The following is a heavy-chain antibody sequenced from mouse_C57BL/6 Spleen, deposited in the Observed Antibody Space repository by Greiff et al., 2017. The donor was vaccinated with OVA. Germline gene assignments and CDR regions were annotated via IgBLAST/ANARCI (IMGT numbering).Heavy chain of an antibody. V-gene: IGHV7-3*01. CDR1: GFTFTDYY. Sequence: EVKLVESGGGLVQPGGSLSLSCAASGFTFTDYYMSWVRQPPGKALEWLGFIRNKANGYTTEYSASVKGRFTISRDNSQSILYLQMNALRAEDSATYYCARLGDQGNWYFDVWGTGTTVTVSS. CDR2: IRNKANGYTT. J-gene: IGHJ1*03. CDR3: ARLGDQGNWYFDV. D-gene: IGHD3-2*02.